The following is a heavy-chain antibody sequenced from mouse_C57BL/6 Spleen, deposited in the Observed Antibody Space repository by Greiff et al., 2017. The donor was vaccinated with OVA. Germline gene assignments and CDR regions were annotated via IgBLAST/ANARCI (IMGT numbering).Heavy chain of an antibody. CDR1: GYTFTSYW. CDR3: TRSDRWGAMDY. Sequence: QVQLKQPGTELVKPGASVKLSCKASGYTFTSYWMHWVKQRPGQGLEWIGNINPSNGGTNYNEKFKSKATLTVDKSYCTSFMLLSSMTYEDSAVYCCTRSDRWGAMDYWGQGTSVTVSS. J-gene: IGHJ4*01. CDR2: INPSNGGT. V-gene: IGHV1-53*01.